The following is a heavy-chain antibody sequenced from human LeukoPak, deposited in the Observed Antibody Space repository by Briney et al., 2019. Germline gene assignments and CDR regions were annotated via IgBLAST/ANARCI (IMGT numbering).Heavy chain of an antibody. J-gene: IGHJ4*02. D-gene: IGHD4-17*01. Sequence: GGSLRLSCASSGFIFSDYYMSWIRQAPGKGLEWVSYISSSGSTIYYADSVKGRFTISRDNAKNSLYLQMNSLRAEDTAVYYCAREGVHDYGETFDYWGQGTLVTVSS. CDR3: AREGVHDYGETFDY. CDR2: ISSSGSTI. CDR1: GFIFSDYY. V-gene: IGHV3-11*01.